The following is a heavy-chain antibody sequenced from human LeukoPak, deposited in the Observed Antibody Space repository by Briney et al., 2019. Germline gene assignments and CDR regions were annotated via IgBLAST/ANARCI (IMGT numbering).Heavy chain of an antibody. CDR1: GFTFSSYG. CDR2: IWYDGSNK. Sequence: PGGSLRLSCAASGFTFSSYGMHWVRQAPGKGLEWVAVIWYDGSNKYYADSVKGRFIISRDNSKNTLYLQMNSLRAEDTALYYCAKTSGSGSYYNRPGAFDIWGQGTMVTVSS. D-gene: IGHD3-10*01. J-gene: IGHJ3*02. CDR3: AKTSGSGSYYNRPGAFDI. V-gene: IGHV3-30*02.